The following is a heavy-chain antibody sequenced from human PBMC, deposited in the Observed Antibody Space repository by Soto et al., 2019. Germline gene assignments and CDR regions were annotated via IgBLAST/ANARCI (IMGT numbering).Heavy chain of an antibody. Sequence: SEILSLTCTVSGGSISSYYWSWIRQPPGKGLEWIGYIYYSGSTNYNPSLKSRVTISVDTSKNQFSLQLNAVTAADTAVYYCARGERYYYGMDVWGQGTTVTVSS. V-gene: IGHV4-59*01. CDR3: ARGERYYYGMDV. D-gene: IGHD3-16*02. CDR1: GGSISSYY. J-gene: IGHJ6*02. CDR2: IYYSGST.